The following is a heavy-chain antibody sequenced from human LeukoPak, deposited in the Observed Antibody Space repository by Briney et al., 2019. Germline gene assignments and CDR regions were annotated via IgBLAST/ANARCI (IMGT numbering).Heavy chain of an antibody. D-gene: IGHD3-22*01. CDR1: GGTFSSYA. Sequence: GASVKVSCKASGGTFSSYAISWVRQAPGQGLEWMGGIIPIFGTANYAQKFQGRVTITADESTSTAYMELSSLRSEDTAVYYCARSYYYDSSGVDAFDIWGQGTMVTVSS. CDR2: IIPIFGTA. CDR3: ARSYYYDSSGVDAFDI. J-gene: IGHJ3*02. V-gene: IGHV1-69*13.